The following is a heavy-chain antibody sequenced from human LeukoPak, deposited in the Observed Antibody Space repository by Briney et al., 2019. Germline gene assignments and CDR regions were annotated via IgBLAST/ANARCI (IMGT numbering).Heavy chain of an antibody. CDR3: ARPLTLIWAVAGTGSFDI. D-gene: IGHD6-19*01. Sequence: GASVKVSCKASGYTFTSYGISWVRQAPGQGLEWMGWISAYNGNTNYAQKLQGRVTMTTDTSTSTAYMELRSLRSDDTAVYYCARPLTLIWAVAGTGSFDIWGQGTMVTVSS. CDR2: ISAYNGNT. J-gene: IGHJ3*02. V-gene: IGHV1-18*01. CDR1: GYTFTSYG.